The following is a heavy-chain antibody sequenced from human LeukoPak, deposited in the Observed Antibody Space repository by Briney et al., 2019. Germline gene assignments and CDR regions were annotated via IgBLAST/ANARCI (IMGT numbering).Heavy chain of an antibody. D-gene: IGHD1-26*01. V-gene: IGHV4-59*01. CDR1: GGSISSYY. CDR3: ARDKREPRYAFDI. Sequence: SETLSLTCTVSGGSISSYYWSWIRQPPGKGLEWIGYIYYSGSTNYNPSLKSRVTISEDTSKNQFSLKLSSVTAADTAVYYCARDKREPRYAFDIWGQGTMVTVSS. J-gene: IGHJ3*02. CDR2: IYYSGST.